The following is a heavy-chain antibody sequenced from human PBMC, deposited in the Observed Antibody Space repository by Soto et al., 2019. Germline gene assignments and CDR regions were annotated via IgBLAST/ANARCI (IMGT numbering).Heavy chain of an antibody. CDR3: AIGRKWLQFRSPDD. J-gene: IGHJ4*02. D-gene: IGHD4-4*01. Sequence: PSETLSLTCTVSGGSISSYYWSWIRQPPGKGLEWIGYIYYSGSTNYNPSLKSRVTISVDTSKNQFSLTLTSVTAADTAVYYCAIGRKWLQFRSPDDWGQGTLVTVAS. CDR2: IYYSGST. V-gene: IGHV4-59*01. CDR1: GGSISSYY.